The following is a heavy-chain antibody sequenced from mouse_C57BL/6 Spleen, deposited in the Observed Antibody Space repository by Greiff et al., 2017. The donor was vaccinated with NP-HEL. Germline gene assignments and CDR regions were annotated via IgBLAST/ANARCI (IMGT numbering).Heavy chain of an antibody. D-gene: IGHD2-14*01. V-gene: IGHV1-82*01. CDR2: LYPGDGDT. CDR1: GYAFSSSW. CDR3: AREGGVRHFDV. J-gene: IGHJ1*03. Sequence: VQLQQSGPELVKPGASVKISCKASGYAFSSSWMNWVKQRPGKGLEWIGRLYPGDGDTNYNGKFKGKATLTADKSSSTAYMQLSSLTSEDSAVYFCAREGGVRHFDVWGTGTTVTVSS.